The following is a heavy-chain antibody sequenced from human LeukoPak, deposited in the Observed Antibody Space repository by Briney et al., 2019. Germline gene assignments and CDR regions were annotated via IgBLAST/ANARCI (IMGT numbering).Heavy chain of an antibody. CDR1: GYTFTSYY. D-gene: IGHD3-22*01. J-gene: IGHJ5*02. CDR2: INPSGGST. CDR3: ASLFSSGPLGGP. Sequence: ASVKVSSKASGYTFTSYYMHWVRQAPGQGLEWMGIINPSGGSTSYAQKFQGRVTMTRDTSTSTVYMELSSLRSEDTAVYYCASLFSSGPLGGPWGQGTLVTVSS. V-gene: IGHV1-46*01.